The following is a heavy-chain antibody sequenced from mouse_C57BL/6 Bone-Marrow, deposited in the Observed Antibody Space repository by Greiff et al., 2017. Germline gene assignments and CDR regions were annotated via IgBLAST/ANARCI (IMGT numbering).Heavy chain of an antibody. D-gene: IGHD1-1*01. Sequence: EVQGVESGPVLVKPGASVKMSCKASGYPFTDYYLNWVKQSHGKSLEWIGVINPYNGGTSSNQKFTGKATLPVDKSSSTAYMELNSRTSEDSAVYYCAREITTVVATPLYGYCDVGGTGTTVTVSS. CDR1: GYPFTDYY. J-gene: IGHJ1*03. CDR3: AREITTVVATPLYGYCDV. CDR2: INPYNGGT. V-gene: IGHV1-19*01.